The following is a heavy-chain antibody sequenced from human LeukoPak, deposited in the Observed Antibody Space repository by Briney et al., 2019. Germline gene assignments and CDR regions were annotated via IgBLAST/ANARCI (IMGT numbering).Heavy chain of an antibody. Sequence: GGSLRPSCAASGFTFDEYAMHWVRQAPRKGLEWVSGISWESGGIGYADSVEGRFTISRDNAKNSLYLQMNSLRAEDTAFYYCAKDTRLDSYYNMDVWGRGTTVTVSS. CDR1: GFTFDEYA. D-gene: IGHD2-21*01. CDR3: AKDTRLDSYYNMDV. J-gene: IGHJ6*03. V-gene: IGHV3-9*01. CDR2: ISWESGGI.